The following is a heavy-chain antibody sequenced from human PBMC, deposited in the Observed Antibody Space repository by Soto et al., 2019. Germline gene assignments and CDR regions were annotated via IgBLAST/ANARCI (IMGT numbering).Heavy chain of an antibody. CDR2: IYYSGST. V-gene: IGHV4-31*03. Sequence: PSETLSLTCTVSGGSISSGGYYWSWIRQHPGKGLEWIGYIYYSGSTYYNPSLKSRVTISVDTSKNQFSLRLSSVTAADTAVYYCARGPYCDILTGPFDYWGKGTLVTVSS. D-gene: IGHD3-9*01. CDR3: ARGPYCDILTGPFDY. J-gene: IGHJ4*02. CDR1: GGSISSGGYY.